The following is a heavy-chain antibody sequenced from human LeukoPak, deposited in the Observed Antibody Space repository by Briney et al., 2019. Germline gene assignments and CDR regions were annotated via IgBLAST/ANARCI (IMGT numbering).Heavy chain of an antibody. J-gene: IGHJ4*02. D-gene: IGHD2-2*02. CDR3: ARDSYRDNSFDY. Sequence: PGWSLRLSCAASGFTFDDYGMSWVRQAPGKGLTWVSGINWNGGSTGYADSVNGRFTISRDNAKNSLYLQMNSLRAEDTALYYCARDSYRDNSFDYWGQGTLVTVSS. CDR2: INWNGGST. V-gene: IGHV3-20*04. CDR1: GFTFDDYG.